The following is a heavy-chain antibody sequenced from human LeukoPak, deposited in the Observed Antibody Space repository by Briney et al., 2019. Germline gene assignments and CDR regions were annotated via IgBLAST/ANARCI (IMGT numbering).Heavy chain of an antibody. CDR2: ISADSGTT. Sequence: GGSLRLSCAASGFTVSSNYMSWVRQAPGKGLEWVSVISADSGTTYYADSVKGRFTISRDNSENTVYLQMTSLRADDTAVYYCAREVGAVDIWGHGTLVTVSS. V-gene: IGHV3-53*01. CDR1: GFTVSSNY. J-gene: IGHJ3*02. CDR3: AREVGAVDI.